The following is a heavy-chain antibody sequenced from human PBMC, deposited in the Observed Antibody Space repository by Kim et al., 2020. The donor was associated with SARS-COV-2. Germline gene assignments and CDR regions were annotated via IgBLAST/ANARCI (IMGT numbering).Heavy chain of an antibody. J-gene: IGHJ4*02. CDR3: ARHGDGFGWYLVGDY. D-gene: IGHD6-19*01. V-gene: IGHV5-51*01. Sequence: PSFQGQVTISADKSISTAYLQWSSLKASDTAMYYCARHGDGFGWYLVGDYWGQGTLVTVSS.